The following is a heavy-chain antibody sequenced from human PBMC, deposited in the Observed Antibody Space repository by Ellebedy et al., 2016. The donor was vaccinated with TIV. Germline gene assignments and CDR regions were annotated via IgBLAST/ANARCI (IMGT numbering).Heavy chain of an antibody. CDR1: GGSFTGYL. J-gene: IGHJ4*02. CDR3: ARDEGTTETTYRFDY. V-gene: IGHV4-4*07. Sequence: SETLSLXXTVSGGSFTGYLWSWIRQSAGKGLEWIGHIYPAGSTFYNPSLKRRVTMSIDTSKRQFSLKLSSVTAADTAVYYCARDEGTTETTYRFDYWGRGTLVTVSS. CDR2: IYPAGST. D-gene: IGHD4-17*01.